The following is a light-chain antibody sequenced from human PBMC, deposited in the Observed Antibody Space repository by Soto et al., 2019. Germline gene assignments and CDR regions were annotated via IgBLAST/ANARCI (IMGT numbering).Light chain of an antibody. Sequence: QSALTQPASVSGSPGQSITISCTGTSSDVGGYNYVSWYQQHPGIAPKLMIYEVSNRPSGVSNRFSGSKSGNTASLTISGLQADGEAGYYCSSSTSSRTWVFGGGTKLTVL. CDR1: SSDVGGYNY. CDR3: SSSTSSRTWV. J-gene: IGLJ3*02. V-gene: IGLV2-14*01. CDR2: EVS.